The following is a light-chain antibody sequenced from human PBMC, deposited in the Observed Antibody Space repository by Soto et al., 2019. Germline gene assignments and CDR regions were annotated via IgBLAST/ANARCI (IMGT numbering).Light chain of an antibody. V-gene: IGKV1-9*01. CDR3: QQLVSYPN. CDR2: GAS. J-gene: IGKJ4*01. Sequence: DIQLTQSPFFLSASVGDRVTISCRASQAIYSYLAWYQQKPGKAPKLLIFGASKLQSGVPSRFSGSGSGTEFTLTISSLQPEDFATYYCQQLVSYPNFGGGTKVDI. CDR1: QAIYSY.